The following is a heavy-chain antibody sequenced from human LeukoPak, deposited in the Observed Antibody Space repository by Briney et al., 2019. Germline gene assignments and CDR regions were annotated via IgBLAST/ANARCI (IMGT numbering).Heavy chain of an antibody. CDR2: ISSSSSHI. V-gene: IGHV3-21*01. CDR3: ARDRQVVWKYYYDDAFDI. J-gene: IGHJ3*02. Sequence: GGSLRLSCAASGFTFSRYTMDWVRQAPGKGLEWVSSISSSSSHIYYPDSVKGRFTISRDNAKNSLYLQMNSLRADDTAIYYCARDRQVVWKYYYDDAFDIWGQGTMVTVSS. CDR1: GFTFSRYT. D-gene: IGHD3-22*01.